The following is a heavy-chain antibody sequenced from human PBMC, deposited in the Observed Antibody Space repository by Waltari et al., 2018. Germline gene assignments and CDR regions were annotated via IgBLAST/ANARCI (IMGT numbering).Heavy chain of an antibody. D-gene: IGHD6-13*01. CDR3: AREVVGIAAVFDY. Sequence: QVQLQESGPGLVKPSETLSLTCTVSGGSISSYYWSWIRQPPGKGLEWIGYIYYSGSTNYNPSLKSRVTISVDTSKNQFSLKLSSVTAADTAVYYCAREVVGIAAVFDYWGQGTLVTVSS. CDR2: IYYSGST. CDR1: GGSISSYY. V-gene: IGHV4-59*01. J-gene: IGHJ4*02.